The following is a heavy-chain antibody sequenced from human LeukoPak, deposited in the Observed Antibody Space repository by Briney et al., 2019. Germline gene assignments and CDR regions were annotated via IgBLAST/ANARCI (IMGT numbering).Heavy chain of an antibody. CDR1: GYAFTTYY. CDR3: ARNVHSGFDY. D-gene: IGHD3-10*01. CDR2: IDPSGGGT. J-gene: IGHJ4*02. Sequence: ASVKVSCKASGYAFTTYYMHWVRQAPGEGLEWMGFIDPSGGGTTYAQNFQGRVTMTRDMSTSTVYMELSSLRSEDTALYYCARNVHSGFDYWGQGTLVTVSS. V-gene: IGHV1-46*01.